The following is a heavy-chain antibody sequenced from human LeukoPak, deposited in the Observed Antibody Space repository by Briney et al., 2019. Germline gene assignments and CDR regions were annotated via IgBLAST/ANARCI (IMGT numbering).Heavy chain of an antibody. Sequence: HAGGSLRLSCVVSGFAFSNYAMAWVRQAPGKGLECVSGISGGSYTTYYADSVKGRFTISRDNSKNTLYLQMNSLRAGDTAVYYCAKDPGAGNSYYYMDVWGKGTTVTVSS. CDR3: AKDPGAGNSYYYMDV. D-gene: IGHD4/OR15-4a*01. V-gene: IGHV3-23*01. CDR1: GFAFSNYA. J-gene: IGHJ6*03. CDR2: ISGGSYTT.